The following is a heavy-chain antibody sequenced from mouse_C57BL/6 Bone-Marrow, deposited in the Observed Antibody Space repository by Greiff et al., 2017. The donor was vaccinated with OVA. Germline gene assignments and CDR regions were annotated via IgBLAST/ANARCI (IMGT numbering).Heavy chain of an antibody. CDR1: GYTFTSYW. CDR2: INPSSGYT. J-gene: IGHJ3*01. Sequence: QVQLQQSGAELAKPGASVKLSCKASGYTFTSYWMHWVKQRPGQGLEWIGYINPSSGYTKYNQKFKDKATLTAAKSSSTADMQLSSLTYEDSAGYYWETTRVTTEAWFAYGGQGTLVTVSA. CDR3: ETTRVTTEAWFAY. D-gene: IGHD2-2*01. V-gene: IGHV1-7*01.